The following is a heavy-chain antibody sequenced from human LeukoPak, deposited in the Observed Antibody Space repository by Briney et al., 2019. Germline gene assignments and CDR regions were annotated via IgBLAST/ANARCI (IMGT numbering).Heavy chain of an antibody. D-gene: IGHD5-24*01. CDR3: IRWGDGYSYYLDS. CDR1: GFTFSASS. V-gene: IGHV3-73*01. Sequence: PGGSLRLSCAASGFTFSASSMHWVRQASGKGLEWVGRIRSRANNYATACAASVKGRFTISRDDSKNTAYLQMNSLKTEDTAVYYCIRWGDGYSYYLDSWGKGTLVTVSS. CDR2: IRSRANNYAT. J-gene: IGHJ4*02.